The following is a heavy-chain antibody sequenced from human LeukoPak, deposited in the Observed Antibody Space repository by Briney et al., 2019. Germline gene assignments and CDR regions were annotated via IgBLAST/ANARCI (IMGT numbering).Heavy chain of an antibody. V-gene: IGHV6-1*01. CDR2: TYYRSKWFH. CDR3: ACSRFGELFHSPYFDY. Sequence: SQTLSLTCAISGDSVSSNSAAWTWIRQSPSRGLEWLGRTYYRSKWFHDYALSVKSRVTINPDTSKNQFSLRLNSVTPEDTAVYYCACSRFGELFHSPYFDYWGQGTLVTVSS. CDR1: GDSVSSNSAA. D-gene: IGHD3-10*01. J-gene: IGHJ4*02.